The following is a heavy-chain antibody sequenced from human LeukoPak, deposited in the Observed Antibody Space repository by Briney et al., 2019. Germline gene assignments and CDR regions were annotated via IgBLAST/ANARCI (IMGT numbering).Heavy chain of an antibody. CDR2: INSKTDGGPT. J-gene: IGHJ4*02. CDR3: ATGPLDY. V-gene: IGHV3-15*01. CDR1: GFTFRNAW. Sequence: GGSLRLSCIASGFTFRNAWMSWVRQVPGKGLEWIGRINSKTDGGPTVCSAPVKGRFNISRDDSKNTLFLQMNSLETDDTAVYYCATGPLDYWGQGTLVAVS.